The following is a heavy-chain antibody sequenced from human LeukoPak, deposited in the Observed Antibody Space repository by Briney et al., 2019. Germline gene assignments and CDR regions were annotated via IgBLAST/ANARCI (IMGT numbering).Heavy chain of an antibody. CDR3: ASIKLAMVRGAFSPPTDY. D-gene: IGHD3-10*01. J-gene: IGHJ4*02. CDR1: GGSISTYY. CDR2: INYSGRT. V-gene: IGHV4-59*01. Sequence: SETLSLTCTVSGGSISTYYWSWVRQPPGKGLEWIGYINYSGRTNANSSLKSRVAISVDTSKNQFSLRLSSVTAADTAVYYCASIKLAMVRGAFSPPTDYWGQGTLVAVSS.